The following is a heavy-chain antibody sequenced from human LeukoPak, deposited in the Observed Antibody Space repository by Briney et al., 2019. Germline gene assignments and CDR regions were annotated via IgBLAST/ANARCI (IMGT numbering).Heavy chain of an antibody. D-gene: IGHD3-16*01. CDR1: GFTFSSYG. CDR3: ARERGGYDAFDI. Sequence: GGSLRLSCAASGFTFSSYGMHWVRQAPGKGLEWVAVIWYDGSNKYYADSVKGRFTISRDNSKNTLYLQMNSLRAEDTAVYYCARERGGYDAFDIWGQGTMVTVSS. V-gene: IGHV3-33*01. CDR2: IWYDGSNK. J-gene: IGHJ3*02.